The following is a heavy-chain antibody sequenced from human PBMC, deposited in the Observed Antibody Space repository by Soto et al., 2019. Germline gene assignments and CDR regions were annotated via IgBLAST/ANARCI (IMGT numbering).Heavy chain of an antibody. V-gene: IGHV4-61*01. CDR2: IYYSGST. D-gene: IGHD3-3*01. CDR3: AREGFWSGYYWGMDV. Sequence: SETLSLTCTVSGGSVSSGSYYWSWIRQPPGKGLEWIGYIYYSGSTNYNPSLKSRVTISVDTSKNQFSLKLSSVTAADTAVYYCAREGFWSGYYWGMDVWGQGTTVTVSS. J-gene: IGHJ6*02. CDR1: GGSVSSGSYY.